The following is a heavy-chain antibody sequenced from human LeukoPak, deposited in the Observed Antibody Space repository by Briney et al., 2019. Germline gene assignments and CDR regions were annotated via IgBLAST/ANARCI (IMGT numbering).Heavy chain of an antibody. Sequence: GGSLRLSCVASGFNFSISAMNWIRQTPGKGLEWVAVISGSGNSTYYADSVRGRFTISRDNSKNTVYLQMDSLRAEDTAIYYCENYMDVWGNGTTVTVSS. V-gene: IGHV3-23*01. CDR1: GFNFSISA. CDR2: ISGSGNST. CDR3: ENYMDV. J-gene: IGHJ6*03.